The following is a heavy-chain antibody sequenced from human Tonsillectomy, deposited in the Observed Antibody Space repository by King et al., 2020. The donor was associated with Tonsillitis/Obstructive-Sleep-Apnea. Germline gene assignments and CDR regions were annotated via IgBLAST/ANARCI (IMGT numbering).Heavy chain of an antibody. J-gene: IGHJ4*02. Sequence: VQLQQWGAGLLKPSETLSLTCAVYGGSFSGYYWSWIRQPPGKGLEWIGEINHSGSTNYNPSLKSRVTISVDTSENQFSLKLSSVTAADTAVYYCATRGSSWYSGYWGQGTLVTVSS. CDR1: GGSFSGYY. V-gene: IGHV4-34*01. D-gene: IGHD6-13*01. CDR3: ATRGSSWYSGY. CDR2: INHSGST.